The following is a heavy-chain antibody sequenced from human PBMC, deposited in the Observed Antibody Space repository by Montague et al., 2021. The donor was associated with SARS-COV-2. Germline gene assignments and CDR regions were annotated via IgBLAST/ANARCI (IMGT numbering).Heavy chain of an antibody. Sequence: SETLSLTCSVSGVSISTSGYYWGWFRQSPGKGLEWIGSVHYSGGTNYNPSLESRVTIYVDTSKNMFSLRLRSVTAADTAVYYCARGISSWWAVGHWGQGILVTVSS. V-gene: IGHV4-39*01. CDR2: VHYSGGT. J-gene: IGHJ4*02. D-gene: IGHD6-13*01. CDR3: ARGISSWWAVGH. CDR1: GVSISTSGYY.